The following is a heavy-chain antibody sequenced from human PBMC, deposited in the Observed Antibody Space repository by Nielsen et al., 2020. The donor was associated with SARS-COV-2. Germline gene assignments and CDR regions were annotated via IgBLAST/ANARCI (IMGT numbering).Heavy chain of an antibody. CDR3: ARGSNGYDNSGFDY. J-gene: IGHJ4*02. CDR1: GYTFTNYA. V-gene: IGHV7-4-1*02. Sequence: ASVKVSCKASGYTFTNYAMHWVRQAPGQGLEWMGWIKPNTGHPMYAQGFPGTFVFPLDTSVSTAYLQITSLKAEDTAVYYCARGSNGYDNSGFDYWGQGTLATVSS. D-gene: IGHD3-22*01. CDR2: IKPNTGHP.